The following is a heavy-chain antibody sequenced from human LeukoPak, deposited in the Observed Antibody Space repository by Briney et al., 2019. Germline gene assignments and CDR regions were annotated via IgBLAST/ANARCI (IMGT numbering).Heavy chain of an antibody. CDR3: AKDISLSGYSYGYHFDY. CDR1: GFTFDDYA. D-gene: IGHD5-18*01. V-gene: IGHV3-43*02. CDR2: ISGDGGRT. Sequence: GRTLRLSCAPPGFTFDDYAMHWVRQAPGKGLEWVSLISGDGGRTYYADSVKGRFTISRDNSKNSLYLQMNSLRTEDTALYYCAKDISLSGYSYGYHFDYWGQGTLVTVSS. J-gene: IGHJ4*02.